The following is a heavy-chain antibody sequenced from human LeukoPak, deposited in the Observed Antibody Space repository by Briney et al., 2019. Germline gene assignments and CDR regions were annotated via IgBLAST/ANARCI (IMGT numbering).Heavy chain of an antibody. CDR2: LVPLLERT. CDR1: GGTSNTYA. D-gene: IGHD3-22*01. Sequence: ASVNVSRKASGGTSNTYAISWVRQASGHRLEWMGRLVPLLERTDFAQIFRGRVTITADKYTNTAYMELSSLRSEDTAMYYCARDEDYYESGGYGDWGPGTLVTVSS. V-gene: IGHV1-69*04. J-gene: IGHJ4*02. CDR3: ARDEDYYESGGYGD.